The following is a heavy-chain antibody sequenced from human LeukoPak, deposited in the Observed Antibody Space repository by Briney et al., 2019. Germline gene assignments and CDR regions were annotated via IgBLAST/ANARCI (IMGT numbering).Heavy chain of an antibody. Sequence: ASVKVSCKASGYTFTGYYMHWVRQAPGQELEWMGWINPNSGGTNYAQKFQGRVTMTRDTSINTAYMELSRLRFDDTAVYYCARDRGIAAPHNWFDPWGQGTLVTVSS. CDR3: ARDRGIAAPHNWFDP. CDR1: GYTFTGYY. D-gene: IGHD6-13*01. J-gene: IGHJ5*02. V-gene: IGHV1-2*02. CDR2: INPNSGGT.